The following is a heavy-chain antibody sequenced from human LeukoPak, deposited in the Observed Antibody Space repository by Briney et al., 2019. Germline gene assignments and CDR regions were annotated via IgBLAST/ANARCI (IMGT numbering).Heavy chain of an antibody. D-gene: IGHD3-22*01. J-gene: IGHJ3*02. CDR1: GGSFSGYY. CDR2: INHSGST. V-gene: IGHV4-34*01. CDR3: AREVEYYDSSGYRPHAFDI. Sequence: KPSETLSLTCAVYGGSFSGYYWSWIRQPPGKGLEWIGEINHSGSTNYNPSLRSRVTISVDTSKNQFSLKVNSVTAADTAVYYCAREVEYYDSSGYRPHAFDIWGQGTLVTVST.